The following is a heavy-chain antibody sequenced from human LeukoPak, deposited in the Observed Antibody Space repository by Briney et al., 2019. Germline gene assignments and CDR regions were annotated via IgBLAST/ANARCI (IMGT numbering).Heavy chain of an antibody. Sequence: SETLSLTCTVSGGSISSYYWSWIRQPAGKGLEWIGRIYTSGSTNYNPSLKSRVTMSVDTSKNQFSLKLSSVTAADTAVYYCARVLLWFGEEYYMDVWGKGTTVTISS. D-gene: IGHD3-10*01. J-gene: IGHJ6*03. CDR1: GGSISSYY. V-gene: IGHV4-4*07. CDR3: ARVLLWFGEEYYMDV. CDR2: IYTSGST.